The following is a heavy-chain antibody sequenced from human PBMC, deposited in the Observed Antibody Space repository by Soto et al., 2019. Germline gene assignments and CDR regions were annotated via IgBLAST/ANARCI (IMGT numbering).Heavy chain of an antibody. J-gene: IGHJ4*02. V-gene: IGHV1-46*01. CDR3: ARDLAAGDY. CDR2: INPASGST. Sequence: QVQLVQSRAEVKKPGASVKLSCRTSGYTFTHYYIHWVRQTPGQGLEWLAIINPASGSTNYAQDFQGRVTLTMDTSTTTVYMELSGLRAADTAIFYCARDLAAGDYWGQGTLVTVSS. D-gene: IGHD6-13*01. CDR1: GYTFTHYY.